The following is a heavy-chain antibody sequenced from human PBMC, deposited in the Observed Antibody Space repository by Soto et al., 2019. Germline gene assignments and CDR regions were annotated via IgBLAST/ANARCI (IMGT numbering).Heavy chain of an antibody. Sequence: QVQLVESGGGVVQPGRSLRLSCAASGFTFSSYGMHWVRQAPGKGLEWVAVISSDGDNKYYPDSVKGRFTISRDNSKNTLYLQMNSLRAEDTAVYYCVSRVPHGTYGAPYFQHRGQGTLVTVSS. J-gene: IGHJ1*01. CDR2: ISSDGDNK. V-gene: IGHV3-30*03. CDR3: VSRVPHGTYGAPYFQH. CDR1: GFTFSSYG. D-gene: IGHD1-26*01.